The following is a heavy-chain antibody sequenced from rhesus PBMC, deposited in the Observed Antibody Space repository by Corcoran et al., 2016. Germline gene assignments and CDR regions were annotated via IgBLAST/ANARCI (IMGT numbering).Heavy chain of an antibody. CDR3: ARGGYYYSGSYYPSY. CDR1: GGSVSSSNW. CDR2: ISGSSGSN. J-gene: IGHJ4*01. D-gene: IGHD3-16*01. Sequence: QVQLQESGPGLVKPSETLSLTCAVSGGSVSSSNWWSWIRQPPGKGLEWIGYISGSSGSNYYNPYHKSRVTISTDTSKNQFSLKLSSVTAADTAVYYCARGGYYYSGSYYPSYWGQGVLVTVSS. V-gene: IGHV4-65*01.